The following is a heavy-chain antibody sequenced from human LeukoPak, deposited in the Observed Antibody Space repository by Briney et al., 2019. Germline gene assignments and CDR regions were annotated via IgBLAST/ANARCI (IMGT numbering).Heavy chain of an antibody. CDR2: INPNSGGT. CDR1: GYTFTGYY. CDR3: ARGRFGLRLGPADY. Sequence: GASVKVSCKASGYTFTGYYMHWVRQAPGQGLEWMGWINPNSGGTNYAQKLQGRVTVTRDTSISTAYMELSRLRSDDTAVYYCARGRFGLRLGPADYWGQGTLVTVSS. J-gene: IGHJ4*02. V-gene: IGHV1-2*02. D-gene: IGHD3-16*01.